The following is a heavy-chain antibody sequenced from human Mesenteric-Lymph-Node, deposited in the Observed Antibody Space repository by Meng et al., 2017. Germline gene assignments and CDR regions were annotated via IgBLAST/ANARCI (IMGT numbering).Heavy chain of an antibody. Sequence: GPGDSNAISWLQQAPGQGLEWMGRIIPIFGTANYAQKFQGRVTITTDESTSTAYMELRSLRSDDTAVYYCARDQVTTMVRGGNWFDPWGQGTLVTVSS. V-gene: IGHV1-69*05. CDR3: ARDQVTTMVRGGNWFDP. CDR2: IIPIFGTA. J-gene: IGHJ5*02. D-gene: IGHD3-10*01. CDR1: GPGDSNA.